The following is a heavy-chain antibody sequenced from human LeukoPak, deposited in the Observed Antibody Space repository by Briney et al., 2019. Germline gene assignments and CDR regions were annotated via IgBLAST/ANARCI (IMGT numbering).Heavy chain of an antibody. Sequence: GGSLRLSCAASGFTFSSYAMSWVRQAPGKGLEWVSAISGSGGSTYYADSVKGRFTISRDNSKNTLCLQMNSLRAEDTAVYYCAKDSEMATIPTRFDYWGQGTLVTVSS. CDR3: AKDSEMATIPTRFDY. J-gene: IGHJ4*02. V-gene: IGHV3-23*01. CDR1: GFTFSSYA. D-gene: IGHD5-24*01. CDR2: ISGSGGST.